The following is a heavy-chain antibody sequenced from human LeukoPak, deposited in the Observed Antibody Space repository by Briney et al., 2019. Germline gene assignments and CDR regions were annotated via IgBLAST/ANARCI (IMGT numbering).Heavy chain of an antibody. D-gene: IGHD2-8*02. CDR3: ARDKAPGRNWFDP. J-gene: IGHJ5*02. CDR1: GFTFSGSA. V-gene: IGHV4-59*01. Sequence: PGGSLRLSCAASGFTFSGSAMHWIRQPPGKGLEWIGYIYYSGSTNYNPSLKSRVTISLDTSKNQFSLKLSSVTAADTAVYYCARDKAPGRNWFDPWGQGTLVTVSS. CDR2: IYYSGST.